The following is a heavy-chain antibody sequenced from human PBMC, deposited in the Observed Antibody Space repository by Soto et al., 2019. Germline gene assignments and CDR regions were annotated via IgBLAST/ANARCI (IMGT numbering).Heavy chain of an antibody. CDR2: ISWNSGSI. D-gene: IGHD6-19*01. V-gene: IGHV3-9*01. J-gene: IGHJ4*02. CDR1: GFTFDDYA. Sequence: EVQLVESGGGLVQPGRSLRLSCAASGFTFDDYAMHWVRQAPGKGLEWVSGISWNSGSIGYADSVKGRFTISRDNAKNSLYLQMNSLRAEDTALYYCAKGYSSGWYLDDYWGQGTLVTVSS. CDR3: AKGYSSGWYLDDY.